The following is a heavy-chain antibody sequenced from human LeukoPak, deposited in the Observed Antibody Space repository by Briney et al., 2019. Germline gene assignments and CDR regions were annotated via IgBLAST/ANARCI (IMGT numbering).Heavy chain of an antibody. CDR2: IWYDGSNK. Sequence: PGGSLRLSCAASGFTFSSYGMHWVRQAPGKGLEWVAVIWYDGSNKYYADSVKGRFTIPRDNSKNTLYLQMNSLRAEDTAVYYCAKDWGGSGIGYFDYWGQGTLVTVSS. V-gene: IGHV3-33*06. CDR3: AKDWGGSGIGYFDY. CDR1: GFTFSSYG. J-gene: IGHJ4*02. D-gene: IGHD3-10*01.